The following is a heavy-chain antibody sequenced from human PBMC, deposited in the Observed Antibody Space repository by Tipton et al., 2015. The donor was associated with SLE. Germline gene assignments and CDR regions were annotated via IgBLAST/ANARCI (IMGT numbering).Heavy chain of an antibody. Sequence: TLSLTCTVSGGSISSYYWSWIRQPPGKGLEWIGYIYYSGSTNYNPSLKSRVTISVGTSKNQFSLKLSSVTAADTAVYYCARGNLVGATYYFDYWGQGTLVTVSS. V-gene: IGHV4-59*01. CDR1: GGSISSYY. D-gene: IGHD1-26*01. CDR2: IYYSGST. CDR3: ARGNLVGATYYFDY. J-gene: IGHJ4*02.